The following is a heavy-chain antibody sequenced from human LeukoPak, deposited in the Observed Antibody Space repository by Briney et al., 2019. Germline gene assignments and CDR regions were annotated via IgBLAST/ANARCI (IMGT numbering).Heavy chain of an antibody. CDR1: GFTFSNYY. V-gene: IGHV3-21*01. D-gene: IGHD3-22*01. CDR2: ISGSSSYI. CDR3: ARDVYYYDSSGFDS. Sequence: PGGSLRLSCAASGFTFSNYYMNWVRQAPGKGLEWVSSISGSSSYIYYADSVKGRFTISRDNAKNSLYLQMNSLRAEDTAVYYCARDVYYYDSSGFDSWGQGTLVTVSS. J-gene: IGHJ5*01.